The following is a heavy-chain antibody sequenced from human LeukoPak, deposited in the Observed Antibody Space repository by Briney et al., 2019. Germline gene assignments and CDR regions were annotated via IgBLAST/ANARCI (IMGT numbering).Heavy chain of an antibody. D-gene: IGHD6-19*01. CDR2: MYWNDDK. Sequence: SGPTLVKPTQTLTLTCTLSGSSVSTSGVGVGWIRQPPGKALEWLALMYWNDDKRYSPSLKSRLTITKDTSKNQVVLTMTNMDPVDTATYYCAHMLRQSGWYVSYFDYWGQGTLVTVSS. J-gene: IGHJ4*02. CDR1: GSSVSTSGVG. V-gene: IGHV2-5*01. CDR3: AHMLRQSGWYVSYFDY.